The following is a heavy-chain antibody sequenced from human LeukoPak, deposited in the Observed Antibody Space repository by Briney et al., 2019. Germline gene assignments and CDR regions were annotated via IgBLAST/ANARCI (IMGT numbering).Heavy chain of an antibody. D-gene: IGHD5-24*01. CDR2: ISGSGGST. Sequence: PGGSLRLSCAASGFIFSDYGIHWVRQAPGKGLEWVSAISGSGGSTYYADSVKGRFTISRDNSKNTLYLQMNSLRAEDTAVYYCAKDRRDGWVYWGQGTLVTVSS. CDR1: GFIFSDYG. V-gene: IGHV3-23*01. CDR3: AKDRRDGWVY. J-gene: IGHJ4*02.